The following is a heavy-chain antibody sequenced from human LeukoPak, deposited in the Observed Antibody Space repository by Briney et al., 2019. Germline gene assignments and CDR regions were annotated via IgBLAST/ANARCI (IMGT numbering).Heavy chain of an antibody. CDR1: GFTFSSYS. V-gene: IGHV3-7*01. D-gene: IGHD7-27*01. CDR3: ARAGVTNQLGQTYWYFDL. CDR2: IQKDGSEA. J-gene: IGHJ2*01. Sequence: GGSLRLSCAASGFTFSSYSMNWVRQAPGKGLEWVAKIQKDGSEAYYVDSMEGRFTISRDNAENSLYLQMHSLSAEDTAVYSCARAGVTNQLGQTYWYFDLWGRGTLVTVSS.